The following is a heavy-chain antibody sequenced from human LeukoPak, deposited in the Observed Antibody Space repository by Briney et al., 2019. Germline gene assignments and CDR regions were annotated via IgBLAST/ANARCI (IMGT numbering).Heavy chain of an antibody. CDR3: ARGGSSCGWSNYYYYGMDV. CDR2: IYYSGST. CDR1: GGSISSYY. Sequence: SETLSLTCTVSGGSISSYYWSWIRQPPGKGLEWIGYIYYSGSTNYNPSLKSRVTISVDTSKNQFSLKLSSVTAADTAVYYCARGGSSCGWSNYYYYGMDVWGQGTTVTVSS. D-gene: IGHD6-19*01. V-gene: IGHV4-59*01. J-gene: IGHJ6*02.